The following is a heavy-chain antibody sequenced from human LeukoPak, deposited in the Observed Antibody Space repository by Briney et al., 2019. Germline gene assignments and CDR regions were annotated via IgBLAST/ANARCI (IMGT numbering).Heavy chain of an antibody. J-gene: IGHJ4*02. Sequence: ASVKVSCKASEYTFTDYYMHWVRQAPGQGLEWMGWINPNSGGTNYAQKFQGRVTMTRDTSISTAYMELSRLRSDDTAVYYCARGDYYDSSGYYWRLLDYWGQGTLVTVSS. CDR3: ARGDYYDSSGYYWRLLDY. CDR1: EYTFTDYY. CDR2: INPNSGGT. V-gene: IGHV1-2*02. D-gene: IGHD3-22*01.